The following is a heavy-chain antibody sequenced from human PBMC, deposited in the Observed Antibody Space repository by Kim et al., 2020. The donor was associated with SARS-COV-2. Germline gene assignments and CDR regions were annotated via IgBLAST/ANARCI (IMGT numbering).Heavy chain of an antibody. D-gene: IGHD6-13*01. V-gene: IGHV3-33*01. CDR1: GFTFSSYG. CDR3: AREPSSYSSSWFYYYYYGMDV. Sequence: GGSLRLSCAASGFTFSSYGMHWVRQAPGKGLEWVAVIWYDGSNKYYADSVKGRFTISRDNSKNTLYLQMNSLRAEDTAVYYCAREPSSYSSSWFYYYYYGMDVWGQGTTVTVSS. J-gene: IGHJ6*02. CDR2: IWYDGSNK.